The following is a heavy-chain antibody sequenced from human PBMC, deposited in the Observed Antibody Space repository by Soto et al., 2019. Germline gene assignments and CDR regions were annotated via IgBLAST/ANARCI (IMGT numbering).Heavy chain of an antibody. Sequence: VQLVESGGGLVQPGGSLRLSCAASGFTFSSYWMSWVRQAPGKGLEWVANIKQDGSEKYYVDSVKGRFTISRDNAKNSLYLQMNSLRAEDTAVYYCARVEYSSSGDWFDPWGQGTLVTVSS. J-gene: IGHJ5*02. D-gene: IGHD6-6*01. CDR2: IKQDGSEK. V-gene: IGHV3-7*04. CDR3: ARVEYSSSGDWFDP. CDR1: GFTFSSYW.